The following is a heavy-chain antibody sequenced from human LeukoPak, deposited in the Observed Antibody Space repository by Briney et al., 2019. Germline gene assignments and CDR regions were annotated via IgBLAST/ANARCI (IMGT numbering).Heavy chain of an antibody. Sequence: PGGSLRLSCAASGISFSSYAMSWVRQTPGKGLEWVSVISGSGDSTYYADSVKGRFTISRDNSETTLYLQMNSLRAEDTAVYYCAKDTTYDAYVPYFHYYGMDVWGQGTTVTVSS. D-gene: IGHD4-17*01. CDR1: GISFSSYA. J-gene: IGHJ6*02. CDR2: ISGSGDST. V-gene: IGHV3-23*01. CDR3: AKDTTYDAYVPYFHYYGMDV.